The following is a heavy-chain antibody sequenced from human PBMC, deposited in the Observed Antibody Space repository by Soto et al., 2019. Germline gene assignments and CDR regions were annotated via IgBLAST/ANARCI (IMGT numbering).Heavy chain of an antibody. D-gene: IGHD2-15*01. J-gene: IGHJ3*02. Sequence: PGESLKISCKGSGYSFTSYWIGWVRQMPGKGLEWMGIIYPGDSDTGYSPSFQGQVTISADKSISTAYLQWSSLKASDTAMYYCARRTDIVVVVAGAGDAFDIWGQGIMVTV. CDR2: IYPGDSDT. V-gene: IGHV5-51*01. CDR1: GYSFTSYW. CDR3: ARRTDIVVVVAGAGDAFDI.